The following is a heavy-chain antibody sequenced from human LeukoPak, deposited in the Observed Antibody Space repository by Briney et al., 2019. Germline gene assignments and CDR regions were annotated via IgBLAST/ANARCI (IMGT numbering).Heavy chain of an antibody. CDR1: GFTFSSYE. Sequence: GGSLRLSCAASGFTFSSYEMNWVRQAPGKGLEWVSYISSSSNTMYYADSVKGRFTISRDNAKNSLYLQMNSLRDENTAVYYCARAFDYWGQGTLVAVSS. CDR3: ARAFDY. J-gene: IGHJ4*02. V-gene: IGHV3-48*03. CDR2: ISSSSNTM.